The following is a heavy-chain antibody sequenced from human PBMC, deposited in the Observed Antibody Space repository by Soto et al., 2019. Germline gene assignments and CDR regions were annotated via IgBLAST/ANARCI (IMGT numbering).Heavy chain of an antibody. CDR3: AKVPLRPYYFDY. CDR1: GYTLTELS. D-gene: IGHD4-17*01. Sequence: GASVKVSCKVSGYTLTELSMHWVRQAPGKGLEWMGGFDPEDGETIYAQKFQGRVTMTEDTSTDTAYMELNSLRAEDTAVYYCAKVPLRPYYFDYWGQGTLVTVSS. CDR2: FDPEDGET. J-gene: IGHJ4*02. V-gene: IGHV1-24*01.